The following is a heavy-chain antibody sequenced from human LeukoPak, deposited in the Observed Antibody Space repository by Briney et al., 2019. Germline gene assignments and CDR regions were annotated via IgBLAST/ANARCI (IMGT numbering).Heavy chain of an antibody. V-gene: IGHV3-23*01. CDR2: INAVDADT. CDR3: AKQSLGAN. J-gene: IGHJ4*02. CDR1: GFMFSSFA. D-gene: IGHD4/OR15-4a*01. Sequence: PGGSVRLSCAASGFMFSSFAMTWVRQAPGKGLEWVSTINAVDADTYYADSVKGRFTVSRDNSKNTLYLQMNSLRAEDTAVYYCAKQSLGANWGQRTLVIVSS.